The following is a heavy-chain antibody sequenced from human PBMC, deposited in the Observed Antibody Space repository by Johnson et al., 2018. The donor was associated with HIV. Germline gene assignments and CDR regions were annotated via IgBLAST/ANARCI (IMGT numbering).Heavy chain of an antibody. Sequence: VQLVESGGGLVKPGGSLRLSCAASGFTFSNAWMSWVRQAPGKGLEWVGRIKSKTDGGTTDYAAPVKGRFTISRDNSKNTLYLQLNSLRVEDTAVYYCAREVEDAFDIWGQGTMVTVSS. V-gene: IGHV3-15*01. CDR2: IKSKTDGGTT. CDR1: GFTFSNAW. D-gene: IGHD1-1*01. CDR3: AREVEDAFDI. J-gene: IGHJ3*02.